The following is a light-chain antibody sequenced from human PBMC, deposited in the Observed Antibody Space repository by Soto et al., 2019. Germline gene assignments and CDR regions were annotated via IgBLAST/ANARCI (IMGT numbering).Light chain of an antibody. V-gene: IGKV3-15*01. Sequence: EIVLTQSQATLSVSPLESGTLXFRASQSISSNLAWYQQKPGQSPRLLIYGASTGASGIPPRFSGSGSGTEFTLTIDRLQSADSAVYYCQQRLYLFTFGGGTKVDIK. CDR3: QQRLYLFT. J-gene: IGKJ4*01. CDR1: QSISSN. CDR2: GAS.